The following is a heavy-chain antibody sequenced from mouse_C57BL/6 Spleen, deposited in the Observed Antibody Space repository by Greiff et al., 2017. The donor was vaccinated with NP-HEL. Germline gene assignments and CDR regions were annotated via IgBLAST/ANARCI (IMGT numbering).Heavy chain of an antibody. J-gene: IGHJ1*03. CDR2: IDPSDSYT. D-gene: IGHD2-3*01. V-gene: IGHV1-69*01. CDR1: GYTFTSYW. Sequence: VQLQQPGAELVMPGASVKLSCKASGYTFTSYWMHWVQQRPGQGLEWIGEIDPSDSYTNYNQKLKGKSTLTVDKSSSTAYMQLSSLTSEDSAVYYCARRADGYYGYFDVWGTGTTVTVSS. CDR3: ARRADGYYGYFDV.